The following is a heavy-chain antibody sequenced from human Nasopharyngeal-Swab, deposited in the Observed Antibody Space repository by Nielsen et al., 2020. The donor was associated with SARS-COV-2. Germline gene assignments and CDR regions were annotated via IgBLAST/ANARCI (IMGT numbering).Heavy chain of an antibody. Sequence: GESLKISCAASGFTFSDYYMSWIRQAPGKGLEWVSYISSSGSTIYYADSVKGRFTISRDNAKNSLYLQMNSLRAGDTAVYYCARASVAGTYYYYYGMDVWGQGTTVTVSS. CDR2: ISSSGSTI. V-gene: IGHV3-11*04. CDR3: ARASVAGTYYYYYGMDV. J-gene: IGHJ6*02. D-gene: IGHD6-19*01. CDR1: GFTFSDYY.